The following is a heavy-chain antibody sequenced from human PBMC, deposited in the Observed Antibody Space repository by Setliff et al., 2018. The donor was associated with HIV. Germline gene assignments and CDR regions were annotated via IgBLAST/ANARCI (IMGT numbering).Heavy chain of an antibody. Sequence: PGGSLRLSCAASGFTFSNYNLNWVRQAPGKGLEWGSHISYDSRFIYHADSMKGRFTISRDNAKKLVYLQRNSLRAEDTAIYYCARDRASSGYYARFDHWGQGTLVTVSS. CDR2: ISYDSRFI. J-gene: IGHJ4*02. CDR1: GFTFSNYN. CDR3: ARDRASSGYYARFDH. V-gene: IGHV3-21*01. D-gene: IGHD3-22*01.